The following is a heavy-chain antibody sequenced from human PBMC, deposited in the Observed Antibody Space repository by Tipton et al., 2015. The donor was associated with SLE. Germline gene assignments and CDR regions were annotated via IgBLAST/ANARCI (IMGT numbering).Heavy chain of an antibody. CDR1: GGSVSSNY. V-gene: IGHV4-59*08. CDR3: ARGMLTWRGAIIGVDV. J-gene: IGHJ6*02. Sequence: TLSLTCTVSGGSVSSNYWSWIRQPPGKGLEWIGNTYYSGNINYNPSLGSRVAISLDTSKNHFSLQLTSVTAADTAVYYCARGMLTWRGAIIGVDVWGQGTTVNVPS. D-gene: IGHD2-8*01. CDR2: TYYSGNI.